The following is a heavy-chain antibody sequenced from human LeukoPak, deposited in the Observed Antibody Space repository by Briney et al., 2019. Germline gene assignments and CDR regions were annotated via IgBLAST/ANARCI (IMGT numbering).Heavy chain of an antibody. Sequence: GGSLRLSCAASGFTFSNAWMSWVRQAPGKGLEWVGRIKSKTDGGTTDYAAPVKGRFTISRDDSKNTLYLQMNSLKTEDTAVYYCTTAYYDFWSGYYPVDYWGQGTLVTVSS. CDR2: IKSKTDGGTT. CDR3: TTAYYDFWSGYYPVDY. J-gene: IGHJ4*02. CDR1: GFTFSNAW. V-gene: IGHV3-15*01. D-gene: IGHD3-3*01.